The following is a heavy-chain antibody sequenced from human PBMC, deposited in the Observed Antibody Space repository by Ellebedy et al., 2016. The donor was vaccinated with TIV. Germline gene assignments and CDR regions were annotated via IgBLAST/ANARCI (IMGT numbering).Heavy chain of an antibody. Sequence: GESLKISCAASGFSFSDHYMDWVRQAPGKGLEWLGRCRRKANGYSTTYAASVRGRFTISRDDSKSSLYLQMDSLRSDDTAVYYCIRVGDYFDSSGYSLDAFDTWGQGTMVTVSS. V-gene: IGHV3-72*01. D-gene: IGHD3-22*01. CDR2: CRRKANGYST. CDR1: GFSFSDHY. J-gene: IGHJ3*02. CDR3: IRVGDYFDSSGYSLDAFDT.